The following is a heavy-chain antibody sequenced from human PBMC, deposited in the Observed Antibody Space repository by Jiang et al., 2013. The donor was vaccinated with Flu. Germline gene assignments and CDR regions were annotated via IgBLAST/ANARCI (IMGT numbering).Heavy chain of an antibody. J-gene: IGHJ3*02. V-gene: IGHV4-30-2*01. Sequence: SGPGLVKPSQTLSLTCTVSGGSIIGGGYSWTWIRQTPAKGLEWIGYTYYTGRTYYNPSLEGRVTISIDTSKNEFSLKLTYVTAADTAVYYCARDTLNQRDAFDMWGQGTMVTVSS. CDR1: GGSIIGGGYS. D-gene: IGHD1-14*01. CDR2: TYYTGRT. CDR3: ARDTLNQRDAFDM.